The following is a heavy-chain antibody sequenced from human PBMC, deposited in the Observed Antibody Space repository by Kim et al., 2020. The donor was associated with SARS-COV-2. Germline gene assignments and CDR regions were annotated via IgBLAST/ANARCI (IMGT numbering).Heavy chain of an antibody. CDR2: INHSGST. J-gene: IGHJ4*02. V-gene: IGHV4-34*01. CDR3: ARGPSAVWGSYRYTPSFDY. CDR1: GGSFSGYY. D-gene: IGHD3-16*02. Sequence: SETLSLTCAVYGGSFSGYYWSWIRQPPGKGLEWIGEINHSGSTNYNPSLKSRVTISVDTSKNQFSLKLSSVTAADTAVYYCARGPSAVWGSYRYTPSFDYWGQGTLVTVSS.